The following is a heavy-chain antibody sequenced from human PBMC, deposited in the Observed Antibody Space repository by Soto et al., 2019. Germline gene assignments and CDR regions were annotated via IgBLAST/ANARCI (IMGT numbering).Heavy chain of an antibody. CDR2: INHSGST. CDR1: GGSFSGYY. D-gene: IGHD6-19*01. V-gene: IGHV4-34*01. Sequence: SETLSLTCAVYGGSFSGYYWSWIRQPPGKGLEWIGEINHSGSTNYNPSLKSRVTISVDTSKNQFSLKLSSVTAADTAVYYCASPRGGLVRSDWFDPWGQGTLVTVSS. CDR3: ASPRGGLVRSDWFDP. J-gene: IGHJ5*02.